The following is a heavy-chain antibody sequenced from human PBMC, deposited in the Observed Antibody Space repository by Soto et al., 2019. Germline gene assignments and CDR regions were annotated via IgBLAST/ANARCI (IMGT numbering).Heavy chain of an antibody. CDR3: AKDRSSSLDGMDV. CDR2: VWYDGSNK. J-gene: IGHJ6*02. CDR1: GFKFTIYG. V-gene: IGHV3-33*06. Sequence: QVQLVESGGGVVQPGRSLRLSCAASGFKFTIYGMHWVRQAPGKGLEWVAVVWYDGSNKYYADSVKGRFTISRDNSKNTLYLQVNSLSAEDTAVYYCAKDRSSSLDGMDVWGQGTTVTVSS. D-gene: IGHD6-13*01.